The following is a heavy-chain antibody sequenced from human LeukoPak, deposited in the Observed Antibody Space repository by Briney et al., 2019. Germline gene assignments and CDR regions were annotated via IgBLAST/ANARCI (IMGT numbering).Heavy chain of an antibody. J-gene: IGHJ4*02. Sequence: SETLSLTCAVYGGSFSGYYWTWIRQPPGKELEWIGEINHSGSTNYNPSLKSRVTISIDTSKNQFSLRLRSVTAADTAVYHCAREILYDSTGYYLWGQGTVVTVSS. CDR1: GGSFSGYY. CDR3: AREILYDSTGYYL. D-gene: IGHD3-22*01. V-gene: IGHV4-34*01. CDR2: INHSGST.